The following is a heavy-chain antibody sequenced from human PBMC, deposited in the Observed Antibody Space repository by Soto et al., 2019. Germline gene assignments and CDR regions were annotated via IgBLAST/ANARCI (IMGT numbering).Heavy chain of an antibody. CDR1: GGSITSCDYY. D-gene: IGHD6-6*01. J-gene: IGHJ4*02. CDR2: IYYSGST. V-gene: IGHV4-30-4*01. Sequence: QVQLQESGPGLLKPSQTLSLTCTVSGGSITSCDYYWGWIRKPPGKGLEWIGYIYYSGSTYYNPSLRSSVTISLDTSKNQFSLKRSSVTAADTAVYDCARVGSSIAVRAFDYWGQGTLVTVSS. CDR3: ARVGSSIAVRAFDY.